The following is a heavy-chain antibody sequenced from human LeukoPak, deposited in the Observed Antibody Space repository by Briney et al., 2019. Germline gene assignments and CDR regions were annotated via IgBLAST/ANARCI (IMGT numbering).Heavy chain of an antibody. Sequence: GGSLRLSCAASGFTFSSYAMSWVRQAPGKGLEWVSAISGSGGSTYYADSVKGRFTISRDNSKNTLYLQMSSLRAEDTAVYYCAKDPGYYDYVWGSYRPEYFQHWGQGTLVTVSS. CDR1: GFTFSSYA. D-gene: IGHD3-16*02. J-gene: IGHJ1*01. CDR2: ISGSGGST. CDR3: AKDPGYYDYVWGSYRPEYFQH. V-gene: IGHV3-23*01.